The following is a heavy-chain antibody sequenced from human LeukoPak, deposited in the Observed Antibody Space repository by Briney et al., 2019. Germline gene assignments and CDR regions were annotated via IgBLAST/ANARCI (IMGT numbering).Heavy chain of an antibody. D-gene: IGHD4-17*01. CDR3: ARDLPVTREFDY. V-gene: IGHV3-23*01. J-gene: IGHJ4*02. Sequence: GGSLRLPCAASGFTFSSNAMSWVRQAPGKGLEWVSAISGSGGSTYYADSVKGRFTISRDNAKNSLYLRMNSLRAEDTAVYYCARDLPVTREFDYWGQGTLVTVSS. CDR2: ISGSGGST. CDR1: GFTFSSNA.